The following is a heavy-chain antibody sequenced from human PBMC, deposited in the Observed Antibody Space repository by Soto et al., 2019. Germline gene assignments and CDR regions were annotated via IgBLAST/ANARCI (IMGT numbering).Heavy chain of an antibody. CDR3: ARAPRSEDYYGSGSYSYFDY. J-gene: IGHJ4*02. Sequence: QVQLQESGPGLVKPSETLSLTCTVSGGSISSYYWSWIRQPPGKGLEWIGYIYYSGSTNYNTSLKSLVTISVDTSKNQFSLKLSSVTAADTAVYYCARAPRSEDYYGSGSYSYFDYWGQGTLVTVSS. CDR2: IYYSGST. CDR1: GGSISSYY. V-gene: IGHV4-59*08. D-gene: IGHD3-10*01.